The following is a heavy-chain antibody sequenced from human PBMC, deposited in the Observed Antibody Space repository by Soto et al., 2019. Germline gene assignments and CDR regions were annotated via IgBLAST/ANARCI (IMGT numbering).Heavy chain of an antibody. D-gene: IGHD3-16*01. CDR3: ARQTGGFGYYFDY. V-gene: IGHV4-31*03. Sequence: PSETLSLTCTVSGGSISSGGYYWSWIRQHPGKGLEWIGSIYYSGSTYYHPSLKSRVTISVDTSKNQFSLRLTSLTAADTAVYFCARQTGGFGYYFDYWGQGTLVTVSS. J-gene: IGHJ4*02. CDR2: IYYSGST. CDR1: GGSISSGGYY.